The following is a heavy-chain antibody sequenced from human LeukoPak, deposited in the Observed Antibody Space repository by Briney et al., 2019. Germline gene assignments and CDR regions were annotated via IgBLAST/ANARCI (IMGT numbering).Heavy chain of an antibody. CDR3: ASSLAVAGTEADY. CDR1: GGTFSSYA. Sequence: GASVKVSCKASGGTFSSYAISWVRQAPGQGLEWMGGIIPILGTANYAQKFQGRVTIAADKSTSTAYMELSSLRSEDTAVYYCASSLAVAGTEADYWGQGTLVTVSS. J-gene: IGHJ4*02. V-gene: IGHV1-69*10. D-gene: IGHD6-19*01. CDR2: IIPILGTA.